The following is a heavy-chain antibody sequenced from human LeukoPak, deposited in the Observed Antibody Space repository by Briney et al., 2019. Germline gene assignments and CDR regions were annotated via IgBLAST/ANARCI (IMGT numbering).Heavy chain of an antibody. CDR3: ARISRYYYYYYMDV. CDR2: IYYSGST. J-gene: IGHJ6*03. D-gene: IGHD6-13*01. CDR1: GGSISSYY. V-gene: IGHV4-59*01. Sequence: PSETLSLTCTVSGGSISSYYWSWIRQPPGKGLEWIGYIYYSGSTNYNPSLKSRVTISVDTSKNQFSLKLRSVTAADTAVYYCARISRYYYYYYMDVWGKGTTVTVSS.